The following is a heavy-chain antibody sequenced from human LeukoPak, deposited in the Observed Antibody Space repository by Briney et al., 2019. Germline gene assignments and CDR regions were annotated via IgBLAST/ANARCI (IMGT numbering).Heavy chain of an antibody. CDR1: GGSISSYY. CDR2: IYYSGST. J-gene: IGHJ6*02. CDR3: ARSASVAPSSGYWHRIVGATTGRLDYYYYGMDV. V-gene: IGHV4-59*01. D-gene: IGHD1-26*01. Sequence: PSETLSLTCTVSGGSISSYYWSWIRQPPGKGLEWIGYIYYSGSTNYNPSLKSRVTISVDTSKNQFHLKLSSVTAAETAVYYCARSASVAPSSGYWHRIVGATTGRLDYYYYGMDVWGQGTTVTVSS.